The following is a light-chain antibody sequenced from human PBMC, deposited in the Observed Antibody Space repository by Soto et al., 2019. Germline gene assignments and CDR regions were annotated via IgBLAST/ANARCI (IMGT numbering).Light chain of an antibody. V-gene: IGLV2-23*03. CDR2: EGS. Sequence: QSALTQLASVSGSPGQSITISCTGTNSDVGSYNLVSWYQQHPGKAPKLMIYEGSKRPSGVSNRFSGSKSGNTASLTISGLQAEDEADYYCCSYAGSNTFVVFGGGTKVTVL. CDR1: NSDVGSYNL. J-gene: IGLJ2*01. CDR3: CSYAGSNTFVV.